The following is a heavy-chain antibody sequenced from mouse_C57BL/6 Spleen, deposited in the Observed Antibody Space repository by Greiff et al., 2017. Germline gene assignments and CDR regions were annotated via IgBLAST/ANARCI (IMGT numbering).Heavy chain of an antibody. CDR2: INPSSGYT. D-gene: IGHD1-1*01. V-gene: IGHV1-4*01. Sequence: QVQLKQSGAELARPGASVKMSCKASGYTFTSYTMHWVKQRPGQGLEWIGYINPSSGYTKYNQKFKDKATLTADKSSSTAYMQLSSLTSEDSAVYYCAREEDYGSSWFAYWGQGTLVTVSA. CDR1: GYTFTSYT. CDR3: AREEDYGSSWFAY. J-gene: IGHJ3*01.